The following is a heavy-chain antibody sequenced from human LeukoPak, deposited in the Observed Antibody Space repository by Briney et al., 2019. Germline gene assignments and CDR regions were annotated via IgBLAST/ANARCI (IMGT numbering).Heavy chain of an antibody. J-gene: IGHJ4*02. V-gene: IGHV3-23*01. CDR2: ISGSGGST. D-gene: IGHD6-13*01. CDR3: AKDTGYSSSWYDQDYFDY. Sequence: GGSLRLSCAASGFTFSSYAMSWVRQAPGKGLEWVPAISGSGGSTYYADSVKGRFTISRDNSKNTLYLQMNSLRAEDTAVYYCAKDTGYSSSWYDQDYFDYWGQGTLVTVSS. CDR1: GFTFSSYA.